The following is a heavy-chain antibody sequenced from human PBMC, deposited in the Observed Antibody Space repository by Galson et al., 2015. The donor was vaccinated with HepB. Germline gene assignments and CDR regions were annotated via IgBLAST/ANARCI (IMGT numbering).Heavy chain of an antibody. D-gene: IGHD6-19*01. J-gene: IGHJ6*02. CDR1: GYTFTSYY. V-gene: IGHV1-46*01. CDR2: INPSGGST. CDR3: ARDFASRGPRAVAGTYGMDV. Sequence: SVKVSCKASGYTFTSYYMHWVRQAPGQGLEWMGIINPSGGSTSYAQKFQGRVTMTRDTSTSTVYMELSSLRSEDTAVYYCARDFASRGPRAVAGTYGMDVWGQGTTVTVSS.